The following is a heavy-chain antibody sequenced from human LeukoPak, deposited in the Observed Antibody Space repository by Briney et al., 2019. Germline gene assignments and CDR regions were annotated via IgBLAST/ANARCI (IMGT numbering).Heavy chain of an antibody. V-gene: IGHV4-34*01. CDR3: ARVTGYVMEDYFAY. Sequence: SETLSLTCAVYGGSFSGYCWSWIRQPPGKGLEWIGEINHSGSTNYNPSLKSRVTISVDTSKNQFSLKLSSVTAADTAVYYCARVTGYVMEDYFAYWAQGTLVPVSS. CDR2: INHSGST. CDR1: GGSFSGYC. D-gene: IGHD6-13*01. J-gene: IGHJ4*02.